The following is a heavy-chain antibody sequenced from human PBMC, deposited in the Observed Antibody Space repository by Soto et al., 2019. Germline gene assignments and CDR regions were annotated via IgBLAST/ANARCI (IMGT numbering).Heavy chain of an antibody. CDR3: AGGPVSSSFVGYYYYYYGMDV. J-gene: IGHJ6*02. V-gene: IGHV3-30-3*01. D-gene: IGHD6-6*01. CDR2: ISYDGSNK. Sequence: VAVISYDGSNKYYADSVKGRFTISRDNSKNTLYLQMNSLRAEDTAVYYCAGGPVSSSFVGYYYYYYGMDVWGQGTTVTVSS.